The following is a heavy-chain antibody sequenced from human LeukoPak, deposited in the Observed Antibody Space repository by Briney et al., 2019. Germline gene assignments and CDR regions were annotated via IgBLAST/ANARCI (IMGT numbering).Heavy chain of an antibody. CDR1: GGSISSGDYY. Sequence: SETLSLTCTVSGGSISSGDYYWSWIRQPPGKGLEWIGYIYYSGSTYYNPSLKSRVTISVDTSKNQFSLKLSSVTAADTAVYYCARMNMISYRCFDYWGQGTLVTASS. V-gene: IGHV4-30-4*01. CDR3: ARMNMISYRCFDY. D-gene: IGHD3-22*01. J-gene: IGHJ4*02. CDR2: IYYSGST.